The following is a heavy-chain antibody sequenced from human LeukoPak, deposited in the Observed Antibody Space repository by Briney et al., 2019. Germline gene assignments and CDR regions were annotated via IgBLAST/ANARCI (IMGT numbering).Heavy chain of an antibody. J-gene: IGHJ4*02. CDR2: ISSNGGST. CDR1: GFTFSSYA. CDR3: ARDSGYVGLDY. V-gene: IGHV3-64*01. D-gene: IGHD5-12*01. Sequence: GGSLRLSCAASGFTFSSYAMHWVRQAPGKGLEYVSAISSNGGSTYYANSVKGRFTISRDNSKSTLYLQMGSLRAEDMAVYYCARDSGYVGLDYWGQGTLVTVSS.